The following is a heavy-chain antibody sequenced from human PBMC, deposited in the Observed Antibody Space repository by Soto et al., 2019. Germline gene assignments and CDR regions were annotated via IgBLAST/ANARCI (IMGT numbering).Heavy chain of an antibody. CDR2: IIPIFGTA. V-gene: IGHV1-69*13. J-gene: IGHJ5*02. CDR3: ARDDTDSSGWSKFDP. D-gene: IGHD6-19*01. CDR1: GGTFSSYA. Sequence: ASVKVSCKASGGTFSSYAISWVRQAPGQGLEWMGGIIPIFGTANYAQKLQGRVTITADESTSTAYMELSSLRSEDTAVYYCARDDTDSSGWSKFDPWGQGTLVTVSS.